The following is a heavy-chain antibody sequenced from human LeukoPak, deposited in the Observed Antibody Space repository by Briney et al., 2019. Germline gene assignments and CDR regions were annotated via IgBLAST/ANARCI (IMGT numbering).Heavy chain of an antibody. CDR2: IWYDGSNK. CDR3: ARELRFGEFYYGMDV. D-gene: IGHD3-10*01. CDR1: GFTFSSYG. V-gene: IGHV3-33*01. Sequence: PGRSLRLSCAASGFTFSSYGMHWVRQAPGKGLEWVAVIWYDGSNKYYADSVKGRFTISRDNSKNTLYLQMNSLRAEDTAVYYCARELRFGEFYYGMDVWGQGTTVTVSS. J-gene: IGHJ6*02.